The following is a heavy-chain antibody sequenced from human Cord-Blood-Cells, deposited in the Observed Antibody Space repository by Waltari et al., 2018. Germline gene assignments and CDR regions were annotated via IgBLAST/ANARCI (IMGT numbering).Heavy chain of an antibody. CDR1: GGSISSYY. D-gene: IGHD2-15*01. CDR3: ARDGLGGGNFDY. CDR2: IYYSGST. J-gene: IGHJ4*02. Sequence: QVQLQESGPGLVKPSETLSLTCTVSGGSISSYYWSWIRQPPGKGLEWIGYIYYSGSTNYNPSRKSRVTISVDTSKNQFSLKLSSVTAADTAVYYCARDGLGGGNFDYWGQGTLVTVSS. V-gene: IGHV4-59*01.